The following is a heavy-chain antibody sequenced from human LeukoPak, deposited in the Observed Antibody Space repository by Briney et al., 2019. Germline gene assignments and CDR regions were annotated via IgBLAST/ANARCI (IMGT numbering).Heavy chain of an antibody. CDR2: IYTSGST. CDR3: ASSDFWRGYGDY. J-gene: IGHJ4*02. D-gene: IGHD3-3*01. V-gene: IGHV4-4*07. CDR1: GGSVSSYY. Sequence: SETLSLTCTVSGGSVSSYYWSWIRQPAGKGLEWIGRIYTSGSTNYNPSLKSRVTMSIDTSKNQFSLKLRSVIAADTAVYYCASSDFWRGYGDYWGQGTLVTVSS.